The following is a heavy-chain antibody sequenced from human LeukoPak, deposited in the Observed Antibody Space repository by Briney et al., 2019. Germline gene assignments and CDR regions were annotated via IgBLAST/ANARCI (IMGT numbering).Heavy chain of an antibody. Sequence: PGGSLRLSCAASGFTFSSYWMSWVRQAPGKGLEWVANIKQDGSDKNYMDSVKGRFTISRDNTKNSVYLQMSSLRAEDTAVYYCARGGYDFWSGYYGIWGQGTMVTVSS. V-gene: IGHV3-7*01. J-gene: IGHJ3*02. CDR3: ARGGYDFWSGYYGI. CDR2: IKQDGSDK. D-gene: IGHD3-3*01. CDR1: GFTFSSYW.